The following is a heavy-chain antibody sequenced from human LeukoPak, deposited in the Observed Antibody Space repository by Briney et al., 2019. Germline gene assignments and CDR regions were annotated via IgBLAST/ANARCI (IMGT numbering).Heavy chain of an antibody. CDR3: ARDSYGLGSNYFDP. D-gene: IGHD3-10*01. J-gene: IGHJ5*02. CDR2: IYHIVNT. V-gene: IGHV4-30-2*01. CDR1: GASVSSGGSS. Sequence: SETLSLTCAVTGASVSSGGSSWAWIRQPPGKGLEWIGYIYHIVNTFYNPSLQSRVPISVDRAKNQVSLRLTSVTAADTAVYYCARDSYGLGSNYFDPWGQGSPGSVSS.